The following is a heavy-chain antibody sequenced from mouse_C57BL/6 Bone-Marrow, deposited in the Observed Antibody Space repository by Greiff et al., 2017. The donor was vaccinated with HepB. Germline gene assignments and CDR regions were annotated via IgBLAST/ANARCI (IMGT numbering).Heavy chain of an antibody. Sequence: EVKLMESGPELVKPGASVKISCKASGYSFTDYNMNWVKQSNGKSLEWIGVINPNYGTTSYNQKFKGKATLTVDQSSSTAYMQLNSLTSEDSAVYYCASPYYYGSPLAYWGQGTLVTVSA. CDR3: ASPYYYGSPLAY. J-gene: IGHJ3*01. V-gene: IGHV1-39*01. D-gene: IGHD1-1*01. CDR1: GYSFTDYN. CDR2: INPNYGTT.